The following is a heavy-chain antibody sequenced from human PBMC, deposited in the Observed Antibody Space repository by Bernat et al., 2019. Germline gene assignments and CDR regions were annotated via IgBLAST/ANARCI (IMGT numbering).Heavy chain of an antibody. CDR3: ARISTKGWLVRGAFDI. D-gene: IGHD6-19*01. CDR2: IYYSGST. J-gene: IGHJ3*02. CDR1: GGSISSYY. V-gene: IGHV4-59*01. Sequence: QVQLQESGPGLVKPSETLSLTCTVSGGSISSYYWSWIRQPPGKGLEWIGYIYYSGSTNYNPSLKSRVTISVDTSKNQFSLKLSSVTAADTAVYYCARISTKGWLVRGAFDIWGQGTMVTVSS.